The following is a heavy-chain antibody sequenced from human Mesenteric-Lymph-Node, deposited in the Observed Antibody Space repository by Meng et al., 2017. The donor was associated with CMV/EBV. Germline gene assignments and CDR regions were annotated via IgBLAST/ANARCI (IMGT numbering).Heavy chain of an antibody. CDR1: GGSVSSGSYY. J-gene: IGHJ4*02. V-gene: IGHV4-61*01. Sequence: ESLKISCTVSGGSVSSGSYYWSWIRQPPGKGLEWIGYIYYSGSTNYNPSLKSRVTISVDTSKNQFSLKLSSVTAADTAVYYCARATTIFGVVIFDYFDYWGQGTLVTVSS. CDR2: IYYSGST. D-gene: IGHD3-3*01. CDR3: ARATTIFGVVIFDYFDY.